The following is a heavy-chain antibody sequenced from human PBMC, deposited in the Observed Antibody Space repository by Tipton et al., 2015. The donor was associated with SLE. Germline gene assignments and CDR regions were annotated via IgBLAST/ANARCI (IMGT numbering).Heavy chain of an antibody. CDR2: IYYSGST. CDR3: ATTPRSSSRYFDL. V-gene: IGHV4-61*05. CDR1: GDFISSNTYY. D-gene: IGHD3-10*01. Sequence: TLSLTCTVSGDFISSNTYYWGRIRQPPGKGLEWIGHIYYSGSTNTNPSLKSRVTMSLDTSKNRLSLKLKSVTAADTAVYFCATTPRSSSRYFDLWGRGTLVSVSS. J-gene: IGHJ2*01.